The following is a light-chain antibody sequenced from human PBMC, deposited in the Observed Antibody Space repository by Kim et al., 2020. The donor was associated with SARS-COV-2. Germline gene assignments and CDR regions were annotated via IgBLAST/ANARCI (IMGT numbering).Light chain of an antibody. V-gene: IGLV3-19*01. CDR1: SLRNYY. CDR3: NSRDTSGHLWV. Sequence: SSELTQDPGVSVALGQTVRITCQRNSLRNYYADWSQQKPGQAPVVVIYGKNNRPSGIPDRFSGSSSGDTASLTITGAQAEDEAVYYCNSRDTSGHLWVFGGGTKLTVL. CDR2: GKN. J-gene: IGLJ3*02.